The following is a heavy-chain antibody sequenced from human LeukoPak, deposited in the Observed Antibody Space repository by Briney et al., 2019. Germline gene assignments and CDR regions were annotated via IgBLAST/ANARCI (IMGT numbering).Heavy chain of an antibody. CDR2: ISASGGKT. CDR1: GFTFSSYG. CDR3: AKNGDRGAYCSGGSCYPYYYYMDV. Sequence: GGSLRLSCAASGFTFSSYGISWVRQAPGKWLEWVSAISASGGKTCYADSVKGHFTISRDNSKNTLYLQMNSLSAEDTAVYYCAKNGDRGAYCSGGSCYPYYYYMDVWGKGTTVTISS. J-gene: IGHJ6*03. D-gene: IGHD2-15*01. V-gene: IGHV3-23*01.